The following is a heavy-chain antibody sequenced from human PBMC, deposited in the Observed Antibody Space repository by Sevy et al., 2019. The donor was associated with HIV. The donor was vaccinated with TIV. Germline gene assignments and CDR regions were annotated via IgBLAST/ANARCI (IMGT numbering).Heavy chain of an antibody. Sequence: ASEQVSCTVSGYTLSQLSMHWVRQAPGKGLEWVGTFDPEDGRTIYAQKFQGRVTMTEDTSTDTAYMELNSLNSEDTAEYYCHTTKDYYDSSGYPLDYWGQGTQVTVSS. CDR3: HTTKDYYDSSGYPLDY. D-gene: IGHD3-22*01. CDR2: FDPEDGRT. J-gene: IGHJ4*02. CDR1: GYTLSQLS. V-gene: IGHV1-24*01.